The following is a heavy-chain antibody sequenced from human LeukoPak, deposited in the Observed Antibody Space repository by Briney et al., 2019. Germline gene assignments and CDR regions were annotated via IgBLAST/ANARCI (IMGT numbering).Heavy chain of an antibody. V-gene: IGHV4-59*01. CDR3: ARGSSQLWDY. Sequence: KPSETLSLTCAVYGGSFSGYYWSWIRQPPGKGLEWIGYIYYSGSTNYNPSLKSRVTISVDTSKNQFSLKLSSVTAADTAVYYCARGSSQLWDYWGQGTLVTVSS. J-gene: IGHJ4*02. D-gene: IGHD5-18*01. CDR1: GGSFSGYY. CDR2: IYYSGST.